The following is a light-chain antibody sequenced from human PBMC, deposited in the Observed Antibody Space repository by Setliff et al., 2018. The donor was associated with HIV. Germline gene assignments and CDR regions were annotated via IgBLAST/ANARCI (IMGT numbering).Light chain of an antibody. Sequence: DTVLTQSPATLSLSPGERATLSCRASQDISIYLAWYQQKPGQAPRLLIYDTSHRATGIPARLSGSGSGTDFTLTISSLEPDDFAVYYCQQRKNWPPLTFGQGTRLEIK. CDR2: DTS. V-gene: IGKV3-11*01. J-gene: IGKJ5*01. CDR1: QDISIY. CDR3: QQRKNWPPLT.